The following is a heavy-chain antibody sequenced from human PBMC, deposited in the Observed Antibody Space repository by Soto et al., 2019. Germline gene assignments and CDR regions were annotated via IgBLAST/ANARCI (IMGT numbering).Heavy chain of an antibody. V-gene: IGHV3-23*01. CDR2: ISNSGGTT. D-gene: IGHD2-2*01. CDR3: AKDPRYCSSSSCYGY. Sequence: PGGSLRLSCAASGFTSSSYAMTWVRQAPGKGLEWVSAISNSGGTTYYADSVKGRFTISRDNSKNTLYLQMNSLRAEDTAVYYCAKDPRYCSSSSCYGYWGQGTLVTVSS. CDR1: GFTSSSYA. J-gene: IGHJ4*02.